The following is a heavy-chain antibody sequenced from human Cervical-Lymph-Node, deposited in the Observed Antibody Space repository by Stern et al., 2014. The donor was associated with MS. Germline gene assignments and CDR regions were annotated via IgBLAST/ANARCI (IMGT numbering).Heavy chain of an antibody. V-gene: IGHV1-8*01. CDR2: MNSYSGDT. CDR3: ARGRDLDY. CDR1: GYTFGNYD. J-gene: IGHJ4*02. Sequence: VQLVESVAEVRNPGASVKVSCKASGYTFGNYDINWVRQVAGQGLEWMGWMNSYSGDTGFAQKFQGRVTLTWNTGISTAYLHMRSLRFEDTAMYYCARGRDLDYWGQGTLVTASS.